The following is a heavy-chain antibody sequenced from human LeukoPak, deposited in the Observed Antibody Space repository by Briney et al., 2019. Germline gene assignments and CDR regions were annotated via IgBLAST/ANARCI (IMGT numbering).Heavy chain of an antibody. CDR3: ARGRRRTGQYYFDY. V-gene: IGHV1-8*02. CDR2: MNPNSGNT. J-gene: IGHJ4*02. Sequence: ASVKVSCKASGYTFTGYYMHWVRQAPGQGLEWMGWMNPNSGNTGYAQKFQGRVTMTRNTSISTAYMELSSLRSEDTAVYYCARGRRRTGQYYFDYWGQGTLVTVSS. D-gene: IGHD1-1*01. CDR1: GYTFTGYY.